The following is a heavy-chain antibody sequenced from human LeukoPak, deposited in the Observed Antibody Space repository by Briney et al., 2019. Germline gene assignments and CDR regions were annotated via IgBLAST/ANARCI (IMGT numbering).Heavy chain of an antibody. CDR2: IYATGST. CDR1: GGSITTDY. CDR3: ARGGYDILTGYYAFDY. Sequence: SETLSLTCTVSGGSITTDYWSWIRQPAGKGLEWIGRIYATGSTHYNPSLESRVTMSVDTSKSQFSLKLSSVTAADTAVYYCARGGYDILTGYYAFDYWGQGTLVTVSS. V-gene: IGHV4-4*07. J-gene: IGHJ4*02. D-gene: IGHD3-9*01.